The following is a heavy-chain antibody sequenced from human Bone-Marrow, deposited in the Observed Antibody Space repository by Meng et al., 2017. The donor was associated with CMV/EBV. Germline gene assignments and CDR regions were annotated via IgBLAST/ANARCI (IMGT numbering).Heavy chain of an antibody. D-gene: IGHD3-3*01. CDR3: TRDRRQLRFMDYFDY. J-gene: IGHJ4*02. CDR1: GFTFSNAW. V-gene: IGHV3-15*01. CDR2: IKSKINGGTT. Sequence: GGSLRLSCAASGFTFSNAWMSWVRQAPGKGLEWVGRIKSKINGGTTDYAAPVKGRFTISRDDSKNTVSLQMNSLKTEDIAVYYCTRDRRQLRFMDYFDYWGQGTLVTVSS.